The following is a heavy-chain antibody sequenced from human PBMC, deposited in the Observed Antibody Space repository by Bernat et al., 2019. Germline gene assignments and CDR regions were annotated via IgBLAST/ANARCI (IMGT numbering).Heavy chain of an antibody. Sequence: QVQLVQSGAEVKKPGSSVKVSCKASGGTFSSYAISWVRQAPGQGLEWMGGIIPIFGTANYAQKFQGRVTITADDSTSTAYMELSNVRSEDTVVYYCAWGNYYVSGSYFAPFYYWGQGTLVPVSS. D-gene: IGHD3-10*01. V-gene: IGHV1-69*01. J-gene: IGHJ4*02. CDR3: AWGNYYVSGSYFAPFYY. CDR2: IIPIFGTA. CDR1: GGTFSSYA.